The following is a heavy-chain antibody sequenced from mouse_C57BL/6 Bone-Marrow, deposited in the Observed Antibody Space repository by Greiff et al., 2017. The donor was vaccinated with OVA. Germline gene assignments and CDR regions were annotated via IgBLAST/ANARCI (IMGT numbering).Heavy chain of an antibody. D-gene: IGHD2-1*01. CDR3: AIRGVYGNLFDY. Sequence: VQLQQPGAELVKPGASVKVSCKASGYTFTSYWMHWVKQRPGPGLEWIGRIHPSASDTNYNQKFKGKATLTVDKSSSTAYMQLSSLTSEDSAVYYWAIRGVYGNLFDYWGQGTTLTVSS. CDR1: GYTFTSYW. CDR2: IHPSASDT. V-gene: IGHV1-74*01. J-gene: IGHJ2*01.